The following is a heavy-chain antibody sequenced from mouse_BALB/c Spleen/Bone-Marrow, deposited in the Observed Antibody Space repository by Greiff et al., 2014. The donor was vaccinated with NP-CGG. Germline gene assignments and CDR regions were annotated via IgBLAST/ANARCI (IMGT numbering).Heavy chain of an antibody. CDR3: ARFYYYGSSYWYFDV. Sequence: EVQLQQSGPELVKPGASVKIPCKASGYTFTDYNMDWVKQSHGKSLEWIGDINPNNGGTIYNQKFKGKATLTVDKSSSTAYMELRSLTSEDTAVYHCARFYYYGSSYWYFDVWGAGTTVTVSS. J-gene: IGHJ1*01. D-gene: IGHD1-1*01. CDR2: INPNNGGT. CDR1: GYTFTDYN. V-gene: IGHV1-18*01.